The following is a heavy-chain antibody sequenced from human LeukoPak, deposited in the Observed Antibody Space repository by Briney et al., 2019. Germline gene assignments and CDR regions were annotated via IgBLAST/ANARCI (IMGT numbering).Heavy chain of an antibody. CDR1: GFIFSSAW. CDR2: IKNKTNGGTT. D-gene: IGHD2-2*01. CDR3: ARGLCTSTGCYQGPFDF. V-gene: IGHV3-15*01. Sequence: GESLRLSCEASGFIFSSAWMTWVRRAPGKGLEWVGHIKNKTNGGTTDYAAPVKGRFSISRDDSKKTLYLQMNRLRTEDTAVYYCARGLCTSTGCYQGPFDFWGQGVLVTVSS. J-gene: IGHJ4*02.